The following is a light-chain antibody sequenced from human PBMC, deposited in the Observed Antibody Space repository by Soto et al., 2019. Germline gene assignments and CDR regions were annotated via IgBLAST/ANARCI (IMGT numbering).Light chain of an antibody. CDR2: SDN. J-gene: IGLJ2*01. CDR3: ATWDDSLNGVV. CDR1: GSNIGSNS. V-gene: IGLV1-44*01. Sequence: QTVVTQPPSASGTPGQRVTVSCSGAGSNIGSNSVNWYQQLPGRTPRLLIYSDNQRPSGVPDRFSGSKSGTSASLAVSGLQSEDEAAYYCATWDDSLNGVVFGGGTQLTVL.